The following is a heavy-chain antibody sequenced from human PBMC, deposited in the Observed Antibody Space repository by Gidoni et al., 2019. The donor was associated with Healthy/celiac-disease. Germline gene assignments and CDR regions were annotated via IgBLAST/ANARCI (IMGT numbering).Heavy chain of an antibody. Sequence: EVQLLEPGGGSGQPGGSLRLPCAAAGSTSRTYAMSWVRPGPGKGLEWVSAFSGSGGRPSYADSVTGRFTISRDNSKNPLYLQLNRLRAEDTAVYSCAKDLFVRYPDSYYGMAVWGRGTPVTVSS. CDR3: AKDLFVRYPDSYYGMAV. CDR2: FSGSGGRP. J-gene: IGHJ6*02. D-gene: IGHD3-9*01. V-gene: IGHV3-23*01. CDR1: GSTSRTYA.